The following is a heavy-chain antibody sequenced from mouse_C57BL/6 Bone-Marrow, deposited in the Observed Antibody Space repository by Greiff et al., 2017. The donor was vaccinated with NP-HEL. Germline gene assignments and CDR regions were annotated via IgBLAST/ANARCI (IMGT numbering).Heavy chain of an antibody. Sequence: QVQLKQSGAELARPGASVKLSCKASGYTFTSYGISWVKQRTGQGLEWIGEIYPRSGNTYYNEKFKGKATLTADKSSSTAYMELRSLTSEDSAVYFCARSDYGNYGENWYFDVWGTGTTVTVSS. CDR1: GYTFTSYG. D-gene: IGHD2-1*01. CDR2: IYPRSGNT. J-gene: IGHJ1*03. V-gene: IGHV1-81*01. CDR3: ARSDYGNYGENWYFDV.